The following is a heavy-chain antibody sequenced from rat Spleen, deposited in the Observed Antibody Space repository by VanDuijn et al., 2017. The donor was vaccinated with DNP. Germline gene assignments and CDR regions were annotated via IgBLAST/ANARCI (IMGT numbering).Heavy chain of an antibody. Sequence: EVQLVESDGGLVQPGRSLKLSCAASGFTFSKYYMAWVRQAPTKGLEWVASISTGGGNTYYRDSVKGRFTISRDNTKSTLYLQMDSLRSEDTATYYCARHDGSTDWFAYWGQGTLVTVSS. D-gene: IGHD1-12*02. J-gene: IGHJ3*01. CDR2: ISTGGGNT. CDR1: GFTFSKYY. V-gene: IGHV5-25*01. CDR3: ARHDGSTDWFAY.